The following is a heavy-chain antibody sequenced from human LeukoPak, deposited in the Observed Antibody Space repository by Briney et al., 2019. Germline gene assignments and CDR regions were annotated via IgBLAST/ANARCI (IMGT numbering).Heavy chain of an antibody. D-gene: IGHD3-22*01. CDR1: GFTFSSYA. V-gene: IGHV3-30*04. Sequence: GGSLRLSCAASGFTFSSYAMHWVRQAPGKGLEWVAVISYDGSNKYYADSVKGRFTISRDNSKNTLYLQMNSLRAEDTAVYYCAKDSAPNYYDSSGYLYRGQGTLVTVSS. CDR2: ISYDGSNK. J-gene: IGHJ4*02. CDR3: AKDSAPNYYDSSGYLY.